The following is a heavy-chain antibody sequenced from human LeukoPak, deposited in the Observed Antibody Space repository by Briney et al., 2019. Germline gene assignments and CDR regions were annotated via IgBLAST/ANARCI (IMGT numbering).Heavy chain of an antibody. CDR2: ISSSSSYI. J-gene: IGHJ4*02. Sequence: GGSLRPSCAASGFTFNTYSMNWVRQAPGKGLEWVSSISSSSSYIYYADSLKGRFTISRDNAKNSLYLQMNSLRAEDTAVYYCARDNRALGTALDYWGQGTLVTVSS. D-gene: IGHD1-14*01. CDR3: ARDNRALGTALDY. CDR1: GFTFNTYS. V-gene: IGHV3-21*01.